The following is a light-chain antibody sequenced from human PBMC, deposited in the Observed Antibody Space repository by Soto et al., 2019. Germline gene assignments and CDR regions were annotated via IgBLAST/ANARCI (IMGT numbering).Light chain of an antibody. CDR3: QQYGSSPIT. V-gene: IGKV3-20*01. CDR1: QSVSSNY. J-gene: IGKJ5*01. CDR2: SAS. Sequence: EIVLTQSPGTLSLSPGERATLSCRASQSVSSNYLAWYQQKPGQAPRLLIYSASSRATAIPDRVSGSGSGTDFTLTISRLEPEDFAVYYCQQYGSSPITLGQGTRLDIK.